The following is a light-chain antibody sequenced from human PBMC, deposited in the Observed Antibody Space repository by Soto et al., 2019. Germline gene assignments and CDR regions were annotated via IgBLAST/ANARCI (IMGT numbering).Light chain of an antibody. Sequence: EIKMTQSPSSLSASVGDRVTISWRASQSISSYLNWYQQKPGQVPTLLIYAASSLHRGVPSKFSGSGSGTDFTLTISSLQPEDFATGDCQQSYSTSYTFGQGTRLEIK. CDR3: QQSYSTSYT. CDR1: QSISSY. J-gene: IGKJ5*01. CDR2: AAS. V-gene: IGKV1-39*01.